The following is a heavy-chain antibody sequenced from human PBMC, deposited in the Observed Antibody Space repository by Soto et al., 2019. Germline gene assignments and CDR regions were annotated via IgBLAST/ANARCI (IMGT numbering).Heavy chain of an antibody. CDR2: INHSGST. D-gene: IGHD3-10*01. CDR3: ARVVRGVIRSYYFDY. CDR1: GGSFSGYY. Sequence: SETLSLTCAVYGGSFSGYYWSWIRQPPGKGLEWIGEINHSGSTNYNPSLKSRVTISVDTSKNQFSLKLSSVTAADTAVYYCARVVRGVIRSYYFDYWGQGTLVTVSS. V-gene: IGHV4-34*01. J-gene: IGHJ4*02.